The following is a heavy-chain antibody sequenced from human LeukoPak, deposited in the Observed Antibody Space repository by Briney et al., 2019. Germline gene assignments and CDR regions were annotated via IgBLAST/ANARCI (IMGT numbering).Heavy chain of an antibody. CDR1: GFTFDDYA. CDR2: ISWNSGSI. V-gene: IGHV3-9*03. CDR3: AKSTVGSYYYMVV. Sequence: VPLGGSLRLSCAASGFTFDDYAMHWVRQAPGKGLEWVSGISWNSGSIGYADSVKGRFTISRDNAKNSLYLQMNSLRAEDMALYYCAKSTVGSYYYMVVWGKGTTVTVSS. D-gene: IGHD4-11*01. J-gene: IGHJ6*03.